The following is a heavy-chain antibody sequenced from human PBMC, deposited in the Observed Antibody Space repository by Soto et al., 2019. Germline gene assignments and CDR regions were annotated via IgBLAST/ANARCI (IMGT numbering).Heavy chain of an antibody. V-gene: IGHV1-2*06. CDR3: ARESGGATATLDYYCFYMDV. CDR1: GYTFSDYY. D-gene: IGHD5-12*01. CDR2: INPNSGDA. Sequence: QVQLVQSGAEVKKPGASVTVSCKASGYTFSDYYLHWVRQAPGQGPEWMGRINPNSGDAKFAQKFQGRVTMTRDTSVRTAFMELNWLKSDDTAVYDCARESGGATATLDYYCFYMDVWGKGTTVTVSS. J-gene: IGHJ6*03.